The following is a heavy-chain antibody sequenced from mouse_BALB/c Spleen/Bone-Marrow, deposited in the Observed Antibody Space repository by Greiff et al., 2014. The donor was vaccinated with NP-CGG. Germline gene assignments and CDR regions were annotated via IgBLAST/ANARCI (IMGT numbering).Heavy chain of an antibody. J-gene: IGHJ1*01. CDR2: IHPNSGNT. CDR3: ARSYRFWYFDV. CDR1: GYTFTSSW. D-gene: IGHD2-14*01. V-gene: IGHV1S130*01. Sequence: ESGSVLVRPGASVKLSCKASGYTFTSSWMHWAKQRPGQGLEWIGDIHPNSGNTNYSEKFRGKATLTVDTSSNTAYVDLSSLTSEDSAVYYCARSYRFWYFDVWGAGTTVTVSS.